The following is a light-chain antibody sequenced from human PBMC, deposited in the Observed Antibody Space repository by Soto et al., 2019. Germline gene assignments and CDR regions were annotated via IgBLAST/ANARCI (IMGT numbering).Light chain of an antibody. J-gene: IGKJ2*01. CDR1: QSVSSRN. Sequence: EIVLTQSPGTLSLSPGERATLSCRASQSVSSRNLAWYQQKPGQAPRLLMYGVSNRATGIPDRFSGSGAGTDFTLPISRREPEDFAVFYCQQFCGSPPAFTFGQGTKLEIK. V-gene: IGKV3-20*01. CDR3: QQFCGSPPAFT. CDR2: GVS.